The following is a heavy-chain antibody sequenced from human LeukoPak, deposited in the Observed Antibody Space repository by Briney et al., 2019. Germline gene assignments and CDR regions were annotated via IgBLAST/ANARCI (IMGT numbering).Heavy chain of an antibody. Sequence: GGSLRLSCAASGFTFSINSMIWVRQAPGQGLEWVSYISSTSTTIQYADSVKGRFTISRDNAKNSLYLQMNSLRDDDTAVYYCARDFFSPPWGQGALVTVSS. CDR2: ISSTSTTI. D-gene: IGHD3-3*01. J-gene: IGHJ5*02. CDR3: ARDFFSPP. CDR1: GFTFSINS. V-gene: IGHV3-48*02.